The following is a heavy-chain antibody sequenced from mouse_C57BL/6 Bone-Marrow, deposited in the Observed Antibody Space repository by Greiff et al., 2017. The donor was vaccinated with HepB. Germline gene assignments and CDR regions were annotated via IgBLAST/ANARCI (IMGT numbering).Heavy chain of an antibody. V-gene: IGHV1-15*01. CDR3: TREGDLVPCYYAMDY. Sequence: VQLQQSGAELVRPGASVTLSCKASGYTFTDYDMHWVKQTPVHGLEWIGAIDPETGGTAYNQNVKGQAILTADKSSSTAYMELRSLTSEDSAVYYCTREGDLVPCYYAMDYWGQGTSLTVSS. CDR1: GYTFTDYD. J-gene: IGHJ4*01. CDR2: IDPETGGT. D-gene: IGHD6-2*01.